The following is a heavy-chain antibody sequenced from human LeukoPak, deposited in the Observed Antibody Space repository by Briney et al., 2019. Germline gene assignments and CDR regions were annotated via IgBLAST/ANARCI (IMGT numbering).Heavy chain of an antibody. Sequence: GGSLRLSRAASGFIFNNYAMSWVRQAPEKGLEWVSSISTTGSTTYYADSVRGRFTISRDNSQNTLSLQMDSLTAADTAVYSCATYDLWTTYYTFQYWGQGTLVSVSS. CDR1: GFIFNNYA. V-gene: IGHV3-23*01. D-gene: IGHD3-3*01. CDR2: ISTTGSTT. CDR3: ATYDLWTTYYTFQY. J-gene: IGHJ4*02.